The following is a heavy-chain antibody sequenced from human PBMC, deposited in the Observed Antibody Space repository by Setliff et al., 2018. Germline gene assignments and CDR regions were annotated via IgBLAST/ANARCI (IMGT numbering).Heavy chain of an antibody. Sequence: SVKVSCKASGYTFTSYDINWVRQAPGQGLEWMGGIIPILGIANYAQKFQGRVTITRDTSASTAYMELSSLRSEDTAVYYCARDPHFDSWGQGTLVTVSS. CDR1: GYTFTSYD. CDR3: ARDPHFDS. J-gene: IGHJ4*02. V-gene: IGHV1-69*10. CDR2: IIPILGIA.